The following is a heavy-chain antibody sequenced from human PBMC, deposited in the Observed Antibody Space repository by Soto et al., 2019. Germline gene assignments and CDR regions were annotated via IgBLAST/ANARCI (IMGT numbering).Heavy chain of an antibody. CDR2: IIPIFGTS. D-gene: IGHD2-15*01. Sequence: SVKVSCKASGGTFSSYTISWVRQAPGQGLEWMGGIIPIFGTSNYAQKFQGRVSINADESTNTAYMELSGLRSEDTAMYYCAREDDVVVAAAVYAFDIRGQGTMVTVSS. CDR3: AREDDVVVAAAVYAFDI. V-gene: IGHV1-69*13. J-gene: IGHJ3*02. CDR1: GGTFSSYT.